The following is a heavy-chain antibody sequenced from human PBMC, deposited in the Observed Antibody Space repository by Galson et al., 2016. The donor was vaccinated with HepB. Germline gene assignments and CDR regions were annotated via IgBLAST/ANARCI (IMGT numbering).Heavy chain of an antibody. CDR2: NNRDSRLI. Sequence: SLRLSCAASGFTFSNYAMNWVRQAPGKGLEWVSHNNRDSRLIDYADPVKGRFTVSRDNGKNSLFLQMDGLRAEDTAVYYCVRDNDWAFDYWGQGILVTVSS. J-gene: IGHJ4*02. CDR1: GFTFSNYA. D-gene: IGHD1-1*01. V-gene: IGHV3-48*01. CDR3: VRDNDWAFDY.